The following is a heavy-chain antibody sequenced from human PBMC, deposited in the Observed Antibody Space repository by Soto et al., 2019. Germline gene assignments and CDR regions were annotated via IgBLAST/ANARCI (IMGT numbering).Heavy chain of an antibody. CDR3: ARDRDEQRFDY. CDR2: IYYSGST. Sequence: QVQLQESGPGLVKPSETLSLTCTVSGGSISSYYWSWIRQPPGKGLEWIGYIYYSGSTTYNPSLKSGVTISVDTSKDQFSLKLSSVTAADTAVYYCARDRDEQRFDYWGQGTLVTVSS. CDR1: GGSISSYY. J-gene: IGHJ4*02. V-gene: IGHV4-59*01. D-gene: IGHD3-10*01.